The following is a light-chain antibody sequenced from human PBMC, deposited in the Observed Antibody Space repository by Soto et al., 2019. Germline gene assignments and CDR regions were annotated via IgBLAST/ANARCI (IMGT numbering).Light chain of an antibody. V-gene: IGKV3-11*01. CDR2: DAS. Sequence: EIVMTQSPATLCVSPGERATLSCRASQTLNSNLAWYQQKPGQAPRLLIYDASTRATGIPARFSGSGSGTDFTLTISSLEPEDFAVYYCQQRSNWPITFGQGTRLEI. J-gene: IGKJ5*01. CDR3: QQRSNWPIT. CDR1: QTLNSN.